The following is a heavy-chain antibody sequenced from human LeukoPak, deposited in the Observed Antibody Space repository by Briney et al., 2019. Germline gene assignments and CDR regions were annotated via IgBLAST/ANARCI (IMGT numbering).Heavy chain of an antibody. CDR3: ARTYSSSSYVDY. CDR1: GGSISSYY. J-gene: IGHJ4*02. D-gene: IGHD6-6*01. CDR2: IYYSGST. V-gene: IGHV4-59*01. Sequence: SETLSLTCTVSGGSISSYYWSWIRQPPGKGLEWIGYIYYSGSTNYNPSLKSRVTISVDTSKNQFSLKVSSVTAADTAVYYCARTYSSSSYVDYWGQGALVTVSS.